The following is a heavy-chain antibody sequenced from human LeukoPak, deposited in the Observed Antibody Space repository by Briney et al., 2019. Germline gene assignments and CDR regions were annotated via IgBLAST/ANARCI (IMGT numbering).Heavy chain of an antibody. Sequence: PSETLSLTCAVYGGSFNGYYWTWIRQPPGKGLEWIGEINHSGSTDYNPSLKSRVTMSVDTSKNQFSLKLNSVTAADTAVYYCARGQLRLSNWGQGSLVIVSS. V-gene: IGHV4-34*01. CDR1: GGSFNGYY. D-gene: IGHD6-25*01. J-gene: IGHJ4*02. CDR2: INHSGST. CDR3: ARGQLRLSN.